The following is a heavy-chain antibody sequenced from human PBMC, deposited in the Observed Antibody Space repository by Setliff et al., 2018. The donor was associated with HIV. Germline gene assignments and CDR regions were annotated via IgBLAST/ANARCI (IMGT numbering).Heavy chain of an antibody. D-gene: IGHD6-19*01. J-gene: IGHJ5*02. CDR1: GFTLSRYW. CDR2: INQDGSER. V-gene: IGHV3-7*03. Sequence: PGGSLRLSCAASGFTLSRYWMSWVRQAPGKGLEWVANINQDGSERHYVDSVKGRFTISRDNAKNSLYLQMNSLRAEDTAIYYCAKDAYSSGWYDPWGQGTLVTVSS. CDR3: AKDAYSSGWYDP.